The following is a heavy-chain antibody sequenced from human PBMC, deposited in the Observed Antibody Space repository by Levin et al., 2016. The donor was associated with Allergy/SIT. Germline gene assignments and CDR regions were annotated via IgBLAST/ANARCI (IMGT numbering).Heavy chain of an antibody. CDR2: IYYSGNT. CDR3: ARHRYDSSGILDY. D-gene: IGHD3-22*01. J-gene: IGHJ4*02. V-gene: IGHV4-39*01. Sequence: WIRHAPGKGLEWIGSIYYSGNTYYNPSLKSRVTIFVDTSKNQFSLKLSSVTAADTAVHYCARHRYDSSGILDYWGQGILVTVSS.